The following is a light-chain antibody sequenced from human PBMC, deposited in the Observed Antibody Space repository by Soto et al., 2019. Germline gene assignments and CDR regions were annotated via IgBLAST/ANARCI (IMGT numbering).Light chain of an antibody. Sequence: QSVLTQPASVSGSPGQSITISCTGTSSDVGSYNLVSWYQQHPGKAPKLMIYEGSKRPSGVSNRFAGSTSGNTASLKIFWLQGEDEADYYCCSFAGSNPYVLGIGTKVPVL. V-gene: IGLV2-23*01. J-gene: IGLJ1*01. CDR2: EGS. CDR3: CSFAGSNPYV. CDR1: SSDVGSYNL.